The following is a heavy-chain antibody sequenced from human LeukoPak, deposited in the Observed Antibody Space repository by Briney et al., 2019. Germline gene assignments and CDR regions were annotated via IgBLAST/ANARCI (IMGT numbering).Heavy chain of an antibody. V-gene: IGHV4-59*01. J-gene: IGHJ4*02. CDR1: GGSISSYY. D-gene: IGHD2-15*01. CDR2: IYYSGST. Sequence: SETLSLTCTVSGGSISSYYWSWIRQPPGKGLEWIGYIYYSGSTNYNPSLKSRVTISVDTSKSQFSLKLSSVTAADTAVYYCARGKCSGGSCYQDYWGQGTLVTVSS. CDR3: ARGKCSGGSCYQDY.